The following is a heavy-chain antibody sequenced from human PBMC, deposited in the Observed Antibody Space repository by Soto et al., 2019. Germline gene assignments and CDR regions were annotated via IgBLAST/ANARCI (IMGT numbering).Heavy chain of an antibody. Sequence: SETLSLTCGASGASVRSGDYYWSCIRQAPGKGLEWIGYIYNSGGSYYNPSLKGRLTISIDTSKNQFSLKLNSVTAADTAIYYCVGTGTTDDYWGRGTLVTVSS. CDR2: IYNSGGS. D-gene: IGHD4-17*01. CDR3: VGTGTTDDY. J-gene: IGHJ4*02. V-gene: IGHV4-30-4*01. CDR1: GASVRSGDYY.